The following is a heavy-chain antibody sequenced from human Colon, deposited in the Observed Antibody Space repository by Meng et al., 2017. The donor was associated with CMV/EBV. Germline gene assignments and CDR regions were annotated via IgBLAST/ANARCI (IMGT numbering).Heavy chain of an antibody. CDR3: ARDVLWGSSLTYFDS. J-gene: IGHJ4*01. D-gene: IGHD6-6*01. Sequence: SVKVSCKASGGTFRSYSISWLRQAPGQGPEWMGRISPALGLASYPQKFPDRITITADISTSTAYMELTTRRSDDTAVYYCARDVLWGSSLTYFDSWGHGTLFTSPQ. CDR1: GGTFRSYS. CDR2: ISPALGLA. V-gene: IGHV1-69*04.